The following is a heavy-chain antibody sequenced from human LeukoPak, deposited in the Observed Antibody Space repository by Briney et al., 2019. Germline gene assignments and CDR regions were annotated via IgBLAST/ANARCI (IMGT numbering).Heavy chain of an antibody. V-gene: IGHV3-11*01. CDR3: AREGVATDSFEI. CDR1: GFIFSDYY. D-gene: IGHD1-1*01. Sequence: GGSLRLSCAGSGFIFSDYYMSWTRQAPGKGLEWLSYIRSSGDTRYYADSVKGRFTISRDNAKKSLYLQMNSLRVEDTGVYYCAREGVATDSFEIWGQGTTVTVSS. CDR2: IRSSGDTR. J-gene: IGHJ3*02.